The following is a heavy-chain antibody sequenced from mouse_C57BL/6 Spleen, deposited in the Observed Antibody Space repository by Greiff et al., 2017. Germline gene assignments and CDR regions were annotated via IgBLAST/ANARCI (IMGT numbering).Heavy chain of an antibody. CDR3: ARENYSFDY. D-gene: IGHD2-12*01. CDR1: GYSITSGYY. CDR2: ISYDGSN. Sequence: EVQLVESGPGLVKPSQSLSLTCSVTGYSITSGYYWNWIRQFPGNKLEWMGYISYDGSNNYNPSLKNRISITRDTSKNQFFLKLNSVTTEDTATYYCARENYSFDYWGQGTTLTVSS. J-gene: IGHJ2*01. V-gene: IGHV3-6*01.